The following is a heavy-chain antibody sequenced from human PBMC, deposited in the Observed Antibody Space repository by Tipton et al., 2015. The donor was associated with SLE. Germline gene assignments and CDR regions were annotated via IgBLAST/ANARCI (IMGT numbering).Heavy chain of an antibody. V-gene: IGHV3-23*01. Sequence: SLRLSCAGTGFTFSSYAMSWVRQAPGKGLEWVSGISASGGGTYYADSVKGRFTISRDNSKNTVSLQMSGLRVEDAAVYYCAKDMGLESRLWAQRGYFFDYWGQGTLVTVSS. CDR1: GFTFSSYA. D-gene: IGHD2-21*01. CDR2: ISASGGGT. CDR3: AKDMGLESRLWAQRGYFFDY. J-gene: IGHJ4*02.